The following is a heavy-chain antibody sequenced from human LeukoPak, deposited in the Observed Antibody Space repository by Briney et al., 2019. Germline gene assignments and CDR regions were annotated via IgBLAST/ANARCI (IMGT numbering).Heavy chain of an antibody. CDR1: GFTVSSNY. CDR2: IYSGGST. J-gene: IGHJ5*02. CDR3: AREKRGEVWFDP. Sequence: PGGSLRLSCAASGFTVSSNYMSWVRQAPGKGLEWVSVIYSGGSTYYADSVKGRFTISRDNSKNTLYLQMNSLRAEDTAVYYCAREKRGEVWFDPWGQGTLVTVSS. D-gene: IGHD2-21*01. V-gene: IGHV3-66*01.